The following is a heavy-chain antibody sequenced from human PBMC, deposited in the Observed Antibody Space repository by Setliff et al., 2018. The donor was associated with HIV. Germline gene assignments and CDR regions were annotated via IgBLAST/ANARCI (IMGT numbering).Heavy chain of an antibody. CDR2: ISHDESIK. J-gene: IGHJ4*02. CDR1: GFTFSSYG. V-gene: IGHV3-30*03. D-gene: IGHD3-22*01. Sequence: SLRLSCAASGFTFSSYGMHWVRQAPGKGLEWVAFISHDESIKHYADSVRGRFTISRDNPKKLLFLQMSSLRLDDTAMYFCARAGIAYDDNSSLRYWGQGTQVTVSS. CDR3: ARAGIAYDDNSSLRY.